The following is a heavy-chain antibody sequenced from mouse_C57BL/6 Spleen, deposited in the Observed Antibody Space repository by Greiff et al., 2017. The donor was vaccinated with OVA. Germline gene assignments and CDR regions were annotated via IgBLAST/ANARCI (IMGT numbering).Heavy chain of an antibody. Sequence: EVKLMESGGGLVQPGGSLSLSCAASGFTFTDYYMSWVRQPPGKALEWLGFIRNKANGYTTEYSASVKGRFTISRDNSQSILYLQMNALRAEDSATYYCARYRGYDGYFPWAMDYWGQGTSVTVSS. D-gene: IGHD2-3*01. V-gene: IGHV7-3*01. CDR1: GFTFTDYY. CDR2: IRNKANGYTT. CDR3: ARYRGYDGYFPWAMDY. J-gene: IGHJ4*01.